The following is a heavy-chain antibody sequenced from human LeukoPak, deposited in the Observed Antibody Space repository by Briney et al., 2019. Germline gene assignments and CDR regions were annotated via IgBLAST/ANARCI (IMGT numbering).Heavy chain of an antibody. CDR1: GGSFSGYY. CDR2: INHSGST. Sequence: SETLPLTCAVYGGSFSGYYWSWIRQPPGKGLEWIGEINHSGSTNYNPSLKSRVTMSVDTSKNQFSLKLSSVTAADTAVYYCARDGVRFLGYYFDYWGQGTLVTVSS. J-gene: IGHJ4*02. V-gene: IGHV4-34*01. CDR3: ARDGVRFLGYYFDY. D-gene: IGHD3-3*01.